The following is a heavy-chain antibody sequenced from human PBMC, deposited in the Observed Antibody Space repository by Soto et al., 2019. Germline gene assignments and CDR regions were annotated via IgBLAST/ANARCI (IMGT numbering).Heavy chain of an antibody. D-gene: IGHD4-4*01. CDR2: ISYDGSNK. CDR1: GFTFSSYG. J-gene: IGHJ4*02. V-gene: IGHV3-30*18. CDR3: AKDAFDGYTNPFDY. Sequence: PGGSLRLSCAASGFTFSSYGMHWVRQAPGKGLEWVAVISYDGSNKYYADSVKGRFTISRDNSKNTLYLQMNSLRAEDTAVYYCAKDAFDGYTNPFDYWGQGTLVTVSS.